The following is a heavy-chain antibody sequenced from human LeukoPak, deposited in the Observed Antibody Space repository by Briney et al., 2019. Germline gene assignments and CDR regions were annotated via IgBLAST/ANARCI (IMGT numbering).Heavy chain of an antibody. J-gene: IGHJ4*02. CDR2: IYSGGST. Sequence: GGSLRLSCAASGFTVSSNYMSWVRQAPGKGLEWVSVIYSGGSTYYADSVKGRFTISRDNSKNTLYLQMNSLRAEDTAVYYCARDLGIAAADHTFDYWGQGTLVTVSS. D-gene: IGHD6-13*01. V-gene: IGHV3-66*01. CDR3: ARDLGIAAADHTFDY. CDR1: GFTVSSNY.